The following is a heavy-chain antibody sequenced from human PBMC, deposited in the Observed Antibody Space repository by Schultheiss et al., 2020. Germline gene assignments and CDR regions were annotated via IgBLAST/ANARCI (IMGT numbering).Heavy chain of an antibody. CDR1: GYSISSGYY. CDR2: IYHSGST. J-gene: IGHJ4*02. Sequence: SQTLSLTCTVSGYSISSGYYWGWIRQPPGKGLEWIGSIYHSGSTYYNPSLKSRVTISVDTSKNQFSLKLSSVTAADTAVYYCARASSSSGCNFWGQGTLVTVSS. V-gene: IGHV4-38-2*02. CDR3: ARASSSSGCNF. D-gene: IGHD6-19*01.